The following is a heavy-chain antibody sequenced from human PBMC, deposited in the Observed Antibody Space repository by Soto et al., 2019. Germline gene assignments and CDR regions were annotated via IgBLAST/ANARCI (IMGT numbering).Heavy chain of an antibody. Sequence: QVQLVESGGGLVKPGGSLRLSCAASGFTFSDNDMSWIRQATGKGLEWVSYISSSGTTIYYADSVKGRFTISRDNAKNSLYLQMDILRAEDTAVYYCVRAPYGFTSWFDSWGQGTLVTVSS. V-gene: IGHV3-11*01. CDR2: ISSSGTTI. CDR1: GFTFSDND. CDR3: VRAPYGFTSWFDS. J-gene: IGHJ5*01. D-gene: IGHD3-10*01.